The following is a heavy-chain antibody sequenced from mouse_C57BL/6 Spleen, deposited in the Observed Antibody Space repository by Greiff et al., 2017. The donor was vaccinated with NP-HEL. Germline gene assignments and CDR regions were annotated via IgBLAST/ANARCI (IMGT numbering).Heavy chain of an antibody. Sequence: VQLQQPGAELVMPGASVKLSCKASGYTFTSYWMHWVKQRPGQGLEWIGEIDPSDSYTNYNQKFKGKSTLTVDKSSSTAYMQLSSLTSEDSAVYYCARRGDVYFDYWGQGTTLTVSS. V-gene: IGHV1-69*01. D-gene: IGHD3-3*01. CDR2: IDPSDSYT. CDR3: ARRGDVYFDY. J-gene: IGHJ2*01. CDR1: GYTFTSYW.